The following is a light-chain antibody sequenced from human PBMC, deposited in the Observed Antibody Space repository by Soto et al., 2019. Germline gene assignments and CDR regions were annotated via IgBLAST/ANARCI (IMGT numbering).Light chain of an antibody. CDR2: GHS. V-gene: IGLV1-40*01. CDR3: QSYDSSLSGGV. CDR1: SSNFGAGYD. Sequence: QAVVTQPPSVSGAPGQKVTISCTGSSSNFGAGYDVHWYQQLPGTAPKLLIYGHSNRPSGVPDRFSGSKSGTLASLAITGLQAEDEADYYCQSYDSSLSGGVFGGGTKLTVL. J-gene: IGLJ3*02.